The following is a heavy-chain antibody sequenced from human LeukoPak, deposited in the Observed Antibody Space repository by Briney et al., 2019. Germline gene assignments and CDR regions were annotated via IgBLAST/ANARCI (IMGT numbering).Heavy chain of an antibody. Sequence: PSETLSLTCIVSGGFISSYYWSWIRQPPGKGLEWIGYIYYSGSTNYNPSLKSRVIISVDTSKNQFSLKLSSVTAADTADYYCARSRTTMIRGSPNWSFDYWGQGILVTVSS. V-gene: IGHV4-59*01. J-gene: IGHJ4*02. CDR3: ARSRTTMIRGSPNWSFDY. CDR2: IYYSGST. CDR1: GGFISSYY. D-gene: IGHD3-10*01.